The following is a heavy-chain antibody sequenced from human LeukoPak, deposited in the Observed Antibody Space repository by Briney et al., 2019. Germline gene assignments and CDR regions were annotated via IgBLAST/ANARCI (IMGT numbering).Heavy chain of an antibody. CDR2: ITGSGGNI. J-gene: IGHJ4*02. D-gene: IGHD6-19*01. CDR1: GFTFSSYA. CDR3: AKGGRWGEQWLDY. Sequence: GGSLRLSCAASGFTFSSYAMTWVRQAPGKGLEWVSGITGSGGNIYHTDSVKGRFTISRDNSKNTLYLQMSSLRAEDTAIYYCAKGGRWGEQWLDYWGQGTLVTVSS. V-gene: IGHV3-23*01.